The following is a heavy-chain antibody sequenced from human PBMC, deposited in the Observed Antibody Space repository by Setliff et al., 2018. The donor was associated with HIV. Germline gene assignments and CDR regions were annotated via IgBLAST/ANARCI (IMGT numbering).Heavy chain of an antibody. J-gene: IGHJ4*02. CDR3: ARDSPLSHFDY. Sequence: PGGSLRLSCAASGFTFSDYYMSWIRQAPGKGLEWVSVIYSDGSSYYADSVRGRFTISRDNYKNTLYLQMNSLRPEDTAVYYCARDSPLSHFDYWGQGILVTVPS. CDR2: IYSDGSS. V-gene: IGHV3-53*01. CDR1: GFTFSDYY.